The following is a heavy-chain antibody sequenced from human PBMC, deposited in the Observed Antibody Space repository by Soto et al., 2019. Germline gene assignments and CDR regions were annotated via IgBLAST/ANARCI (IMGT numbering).Heavy chain of an antibody. J-gene: IGHJ4*02. V-gene: IGHV3-7*03. Sequence: EVQLVESGGGLVQPGGSLRLSCAVSVFNFSDYWMTWVRQAPGKGLEWVATISPEGSEKYYVDSLKGRFTISRDNAKNSLYLQMISLRAEDTALYYCARARIDYWGRGTLITVSS. CDR1: VFNFSDYW. CDR2: ISPEGSEK. CDR3: ARARIDY.